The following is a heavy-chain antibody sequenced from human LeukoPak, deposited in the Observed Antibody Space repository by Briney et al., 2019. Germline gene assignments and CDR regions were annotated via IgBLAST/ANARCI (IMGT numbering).Heavy chain of an antibody. Sequence: SVKVSCKASGGTFSSYAINWVRQAPGQGLEWMGGIIPVFGTANYAQNFQARVTITADEYTRTAYMELSSLTSDDTAVYYCARRKFDYGDYHFDSWGQGTLVTVSS. CDR3: ARRKFDYGDYHFDS. V-gene: IGHV1-69*01. J-gene: IGHJ4*02. CDR2: IIPVFGTA. D-gene: IGHD4-17*01. CDR1: GGTFSSYA.